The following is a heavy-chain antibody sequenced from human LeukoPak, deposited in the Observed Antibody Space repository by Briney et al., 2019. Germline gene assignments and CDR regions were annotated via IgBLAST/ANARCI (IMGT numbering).Heavy chain of an antibody. CDR1: GYTFTGYY. V-gene: IGHV1-2*02. J-gene: IGHJ4*02. CDR3: ARAHGVKQQLVKAKAYYFDY. CDR2: INPNSGGT. D-gene: IGHD6-13*01. Sequence: ASVKVSCKASGYTFTGYYMHWVRQAPGQGLEWMGWINPNSGGTNYAQKFQGRVTMTRDMSTSTVYMELSSLRSEDTAVYYCARAHGVKQQLVKAKAYYFDYWGQGTLVTVSS.